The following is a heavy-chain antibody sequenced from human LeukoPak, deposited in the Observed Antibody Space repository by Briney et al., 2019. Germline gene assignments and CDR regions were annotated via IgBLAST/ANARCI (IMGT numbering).Heavy chain of an antibody. CDR2: VSPNSANT. J-gene: IGHJ4*02. D-gene: IGHD3-22*01. CDR1: GYTFTSYD. Sequence: GASVKVSCKASGYTFTSYDVNWVRQATGQGLEWMGWVSPNSANTAYAQKFQGRVTMTRNTSISTAYMELSRLRSEDTAVYYCAIKLSSGGYWGQGTLVTVSS. CDR3: AIKLSSGGY. V-gene: IGHV1-8*01.